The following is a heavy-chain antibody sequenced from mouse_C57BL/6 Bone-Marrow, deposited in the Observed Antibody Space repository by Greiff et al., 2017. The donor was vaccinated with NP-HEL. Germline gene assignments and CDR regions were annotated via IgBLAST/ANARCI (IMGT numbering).Heavy chain of an antibody. D-gene: IGHD1-1*01. CDR2: IYPGSGNT. Sequence: QVQLQQSGAELVRPGASVKLSCKASGYTFTDYYINWVKQRPGQGLEWIARIYPGSGNTYYNEKFKGKATLTAEKSSSTAYLQLSSLTSEDSAVYFCARSSFYYYGSSSDYWGQGTTLTVSS. J-gene: IGHJ2*01. V-gene: IGHV1-76*01. CDR3: ARSSFYYYGSSSDY. CDR1: GYTFTDYY.